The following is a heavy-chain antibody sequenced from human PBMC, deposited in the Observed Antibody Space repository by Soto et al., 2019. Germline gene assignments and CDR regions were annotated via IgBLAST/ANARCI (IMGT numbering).Heavy chain of an antibody. CDR1: GGTFSSYA. CDR3: ARGGYSYPWPYFDY. V-gene: IGHV1-69*06. J-gene: IGHJ4*02. D-gene: IGHD5-18*01. Sequence: SVKVSCKASGGTFSSYAISWVRQAPGQGLEWMGGIIPIFGTANYAQKFQGRVTITADKSTSTAYMELSSLRSEDTAVYYCARGGYSYPWPYFDYWGQGTLVTVSS. CDR2: IIPIFGTA.